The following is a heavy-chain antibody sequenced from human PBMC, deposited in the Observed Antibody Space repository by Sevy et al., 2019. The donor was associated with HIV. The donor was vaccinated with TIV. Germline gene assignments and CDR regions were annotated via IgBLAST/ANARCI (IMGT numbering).Heavy chain of an antibody. CDR2: IYYSGST. CDR1: GGSISSSSYY. J-gene: IGHJ6*02. Sequence: SETLSLTCTVSGGSISSSSYYWGWIRQPPGKGLEWIGSIYYSGSTYYNPSLKSRVTISVDTSKNQFSLKLSSVTAADTAVYYCARPDDYGMGVWGQGTTVTVSS. CDR3: ARPDDYGMGV. V-gene: IGHV4-39*01.